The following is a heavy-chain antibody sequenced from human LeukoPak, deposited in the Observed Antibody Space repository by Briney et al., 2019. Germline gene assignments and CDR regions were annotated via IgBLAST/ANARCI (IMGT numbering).Heavy chain of an antibody. J-gene: IGHJ4*02. CDR3: ASGRGGYDSMDY. V-gene: IGHV3-30-3*01. CDR2: ISYDGSNK. CDR1: GFTFSSYA. Sequence: PGRSLRLSCAASGFTFSSYAMHWVRQAPGKGLEWVAVISYDGSNKYHADSVKGRFTISRDNSKNTLYLQMNSLRAEDTAVYYCASGRGGYDSMDYWGQGTLVTVSS. D-gene: IGHD5-12*01.